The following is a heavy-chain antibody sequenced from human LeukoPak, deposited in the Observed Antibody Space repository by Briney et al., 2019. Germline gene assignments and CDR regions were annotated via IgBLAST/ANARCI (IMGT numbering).Heavy chain of an antibody. CDR2: IYYSGNT. CDR3: ARHPAGSSWYGLFDY. V-gene: IGHV4-39*01. Sequence: SETLSLTCTVSGGSITNTNYYWGWVRQPPGKGLEWIGTIYYSGNTFHNPSLESRVSISLDTSNNQFSLKLYSVSAADTAVYYCARHPAGSSWYGLFDYWGQGTLVTVSS. J-gene: IGHJ4*02. CDR1: GGSITNTNYY. D-gene: IGHD6-13*01.